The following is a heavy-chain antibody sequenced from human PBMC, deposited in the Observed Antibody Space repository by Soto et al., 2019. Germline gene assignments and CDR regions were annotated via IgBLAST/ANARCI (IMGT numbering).Heavy chain of an antibody. D-gene: IGHD4-17*01. CDR2: IYYSGST. CDR3: AGQYGWFYYYYMDV. V-gene: IGHV4-59*01. CDR1: GGSISSYY. J-gene: IGHJ6*03. Sequence: PSETLSLTCTISGGSISSYYWSWIRQPPGKGLEWIGYIYYSGSTNYNPSLKSRVTISVDSSKNQFSLKLSSVTAADTAVYYCAGQYGWFYYYYMDVWGKGTTVT.